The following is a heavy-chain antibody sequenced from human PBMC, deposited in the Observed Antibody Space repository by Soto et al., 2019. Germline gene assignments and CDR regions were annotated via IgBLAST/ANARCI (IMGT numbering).Heavy chain of an antibody. CDR1: GFTFSSYS. V-gene: IGHV3-21*01. CDR2: IRSSSSYI. D-gene: IGHD4-17*01. Sequence: EVQLVESGGGLVKPGGSLRLSCAASGFTFSSYSMNWVRQAPGKGLEWVSSIRSSSSYIYYADSVKGRFTISRDNAKNSLYLQMNSLRAEDTAVYYCARDSTTVTTNWGQGTLVTVSS. J-gene: IGHJ4*02. CDR3: ARDSTTVTTN.